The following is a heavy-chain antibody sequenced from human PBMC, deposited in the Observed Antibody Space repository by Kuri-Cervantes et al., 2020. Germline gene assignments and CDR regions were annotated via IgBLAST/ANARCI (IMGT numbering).Heavy chain of an antibody. CDR2: IYYSGGT. CDR1: GGSISSSSYY. V-gene: IGHV4-39*07. Sequence: SETLSLTCSVSGGSISSSSYYWGWIRQPPGEGLEWIGNIYYSGGTYFNPSLKTRVTISVDTSKDQFSLKLSSVTAADTAVYYCARGGWGKLGYFDYWGQGALVTVSS. D-gene: IGHD3-16*01. CDR3: ARGGWGKLGYFDY. J-gene: IGHJ4*02.